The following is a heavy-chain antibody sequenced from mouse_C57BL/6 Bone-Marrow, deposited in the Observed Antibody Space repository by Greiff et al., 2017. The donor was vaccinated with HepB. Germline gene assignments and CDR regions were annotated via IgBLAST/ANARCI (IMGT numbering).Heavy chain of an antibody. Sequence: EVQLVESGGDLVKPGGSLKLSCAASGFTFSSYGMSWVRQTPDKRLEWVATISSGGSYTYYPDSVKGRFTISRDNAKNTLYLQMSSLKSEDTAMYYCARRYGNPFAYGGQGTLVTVSA. V-gene: IGHV5-6*01. J-gene: IGHJ3*01. CDR3: ARRYGNPFAY. D-gene: IGHD2-10*02. CDR2: ISSGGSYT. CDR1: GFTFSSYG.